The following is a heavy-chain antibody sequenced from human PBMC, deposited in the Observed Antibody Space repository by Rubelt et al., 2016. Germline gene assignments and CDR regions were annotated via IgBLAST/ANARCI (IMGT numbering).Heavy chain of an antibody. CDR3: ARASWWGWFDP. Sequence: QVQLQQWGAGLLKPSETLSLTCAVYGGSFSGYYWSWIRQPPGKGLEWIGEINHSGSTNYNPSLRSRVTISVDTSKNQVSLKLSSVTAADTAVYYCARASWWGWFDPWGQGTLVTVSS. J-gene: IGHJ5*02. V-gene: IGHV4-34*01. CDR1: GGSFSGYY. D-gene: IGHD2-8*02. CDR2: INHSGST.